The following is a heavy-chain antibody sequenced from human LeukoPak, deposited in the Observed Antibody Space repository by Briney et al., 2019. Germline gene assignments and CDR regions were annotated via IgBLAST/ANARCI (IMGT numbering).Heavy chain of an antibody. Sequence: SETLSLTCSVSGYSISSGYYWSWIRQPPGKGLEWIASINNSGSTYYNPSLKSRVTISVDTSKNHFSLKLSSVIAADTAVYHCARYVAPGYYFDYWGQGTLVTVSS. CDR3: ARYVAPGYYFDY. D-gene: IGHD2-15*01. CDR2: INNSGST. CDR1: GYSISSGYY. J-gene: IGHJ4*02. V-gene: IGHV4-38-2*02.